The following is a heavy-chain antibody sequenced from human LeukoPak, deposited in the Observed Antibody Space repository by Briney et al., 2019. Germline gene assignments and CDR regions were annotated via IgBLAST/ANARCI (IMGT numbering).Heavy chain of an antibody. Sequence: SETLSLTCTVSGGSISSSGYYWGWIRQPPGKGLEWIGSIYYSGSTYYNPSLKSRVTISVDTSKNQFSLKLSSVTAADTAVYYCARDGYHDVLTGYSRNWFDPWGQGTLVTVSS. V-gene: IGHV4-39*02. J-gene: IGHJ5*02. CDR3: ARDGYHDVLTGYSRNWFDP. CDR2: IYYSGST. D-gene: IGHD3-9*01. CDR1: GGSISSSGYY.